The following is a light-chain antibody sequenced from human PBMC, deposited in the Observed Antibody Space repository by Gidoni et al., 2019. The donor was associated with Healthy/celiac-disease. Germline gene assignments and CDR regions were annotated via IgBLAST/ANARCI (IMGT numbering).Light chain of an antibody. CDR2: EGS. V-gene: IGLV2-23*01. Sequence: QSALTQSASVSGSPGQSITISCTGTSSDVGRYNLVSWYQQHPGKAPKLMIYEGSKRPSGVSHRFSGSKSGNTASLTISGLQAEDEADYYCCSYAGSSTYVVFGGGTKLTVL. CDR3: CSYAGSSTYVV. CDR1: SSDVGRYNL. J-gene: IGLJ2*01.